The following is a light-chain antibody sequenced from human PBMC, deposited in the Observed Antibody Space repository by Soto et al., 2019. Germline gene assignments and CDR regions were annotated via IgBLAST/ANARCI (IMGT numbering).Light chain of an antibody. J-gene: IGKJ1*01. V-gene: IGKV3-15*01. Sequence: EIVMTQSPATLSVSPGERATLSCRASQSVGSNLAWYQQKPGQAPRLLIYVASTRATGIPARFSGSGSGTEFTLNIICLQSEVFAIYFCQQYNNWPPDRTFGQGTKVEIK. CDR3: QQYNNWPPDRT. CDR2: VAS. CDR1: QSVGSN.